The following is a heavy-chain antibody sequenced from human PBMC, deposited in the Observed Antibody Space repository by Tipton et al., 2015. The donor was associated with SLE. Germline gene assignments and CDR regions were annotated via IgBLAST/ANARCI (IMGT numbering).Heavy chain of an antibody. V-gene: IGHV3-23*03. D-gene: IGHD3-9*01. Sequence: SLRLSCTASGFTFSTYAMSWVRQAPGKGLEWVSVIYRDGSRYHADSVKGRFSISRDTSTNSLILQLSNLRVEDTALYYCARGGRFDNQGYDYWGQGILVTVSS. CDR1: GFTFSTYA. J-gene: IGHJ4*02. CDR2: IYRDGSR. CDR3: ARGGRFDNQGYDY.